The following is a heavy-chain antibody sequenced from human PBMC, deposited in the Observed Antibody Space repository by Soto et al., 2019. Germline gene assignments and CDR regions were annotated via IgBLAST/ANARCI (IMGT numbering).Heavy chain of an antibody. J-gene: IGHJ5*02. CDR2: INTHSGDT. V-gene: IGHV1-18*04. CDR1: GYTFTSDG. CDR3: ARERGHCDKTGCQLNYFAP. D-gene: IGHD2-2*01. Sequence: QVQLVQSGAEVKNPGASVKVSCETSGYTFTSDGISWVRQAPGQGLEWRGGINTHSGDTNFAQKFQYRVTMTTDPPTSAGYMEVRSLGSDDTDIYYCARERGHCDKTGCQLNYFAPWGQGTRVTGSS.